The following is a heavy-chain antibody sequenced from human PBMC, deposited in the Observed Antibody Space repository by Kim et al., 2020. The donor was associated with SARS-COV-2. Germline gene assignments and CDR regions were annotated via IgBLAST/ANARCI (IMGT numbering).Heavy chain of an antibody. CDR2: INPNSGGT. CDR1: RYTFSDYY. CDR3: ARGGKTIFGVVGYYYSGMDV. J-gene: IGHJ6*02. Sequence: ASVKVSCKASRYTFSDYYIHWVRQAPGQGLEWMGRINPNSGGTSYAQNFQGRVTMTRDTSISTAYMELSRLTSDDSAVYYCARGGKTIFGVVGYYYSGMDVWGQGTTVTASS. V-gene: IGHV1-2*06. D-gene: IGHD3-3*01.